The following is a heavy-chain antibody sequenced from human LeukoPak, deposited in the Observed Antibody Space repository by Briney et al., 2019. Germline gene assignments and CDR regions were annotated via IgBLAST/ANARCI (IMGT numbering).Heavy chain of an antibody. D-gene: IGHD2-8*01. J-gene: IGHJ4*02. CDR1: GGSFSGYY. CDR3: ARDGLGYCTNGVCYTAYYFDY. V-gene: IGHV4-34*01. CDR2: INHSGST. Sequence: PSETLSLTCAVYGGSFSGYYWSWIRQPPGKGLEWIGEINHSGSTNYNPSLKSRVTISVDTSKNQFSLKLSSVTAADTAVYYCARDGLGYCTNGVCYTAYYFDYWGQRTLVTVSS.